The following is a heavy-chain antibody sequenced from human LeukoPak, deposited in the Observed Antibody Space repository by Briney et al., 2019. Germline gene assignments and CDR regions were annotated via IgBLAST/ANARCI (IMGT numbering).Heavy chain of an antibody. D-gene: IGHD3-3*01. CDR1: GFTFSSYA. Sequence: AGGSLRLPCAASGFTFSSYAMSWVRQAPGKGLEWASAISGSGGTTYYADSVKGRFTVSRDNSKNTLYLQMNSLRAEDTAVYYCAAYYDVWSGYMYYFGYWGQGTLVTVSS. CDR2: ISGSGGTT. CDR3: AAYYDVWSGYMYYFGY. J-gene: IGHJ4*02. V-gene: IGHV3-23*01.